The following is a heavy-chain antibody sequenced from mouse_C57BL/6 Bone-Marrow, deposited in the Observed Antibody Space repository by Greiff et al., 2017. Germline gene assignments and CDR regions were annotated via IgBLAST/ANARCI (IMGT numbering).Heavy chain of an antibody. Sequence: EVQLQEPGPGLVKPSQSLSLTCSVTGYSITSGYYWNWIRQFPGNKLEWMGYISYDGSNNYNPSLKNRISITRDTSQNQFFLKLNSVTTEDTATYYCARGYGSDYWGQGTTLTVTS. CDR1: GYSITSGYY. CDR3: ARGYGSDY. CDR2: ISYDGSN. J-gene: IGHJ2*01. V-gene: IGHV3-6*01. D-gene: IGHD1-1*01.